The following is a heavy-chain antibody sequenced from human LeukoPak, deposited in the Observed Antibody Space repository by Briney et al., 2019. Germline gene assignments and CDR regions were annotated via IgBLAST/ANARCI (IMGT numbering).Heavy chain of an antibody. Sequence: ASVKVSCKASGYIFTSYYMHGVRQAPGQGVEGMGIINPSDGSTTYAQKFQGRVTTTRDMSTSTVYMDLISLRSDDTAVYYCARAHLSGYFDYWGQGTLVTVSS. J-gene: IGHJ4*02. CDR2: INPSDGST. CDR3: ARAHLSGYFDY. D-gene: IGHD3-10*01. V-gene: IGHV1-46*01. CDR1: GYIFTSYY.